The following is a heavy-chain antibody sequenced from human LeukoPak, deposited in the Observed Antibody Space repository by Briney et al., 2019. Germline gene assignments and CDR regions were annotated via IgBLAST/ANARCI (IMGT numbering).Heavy chain of an antibody. J-gene: IGHJ4*02. CDR1: GYSFTSYW. D-gene: IGHD2-15*01. CDR3: ARHSAGCGGGSCFPHY. CDR2: IYPGDSDT. V-gene: IGHV5-51*01. Sequence: GESLKISCKGSGYSFTSYWIGWVRQMPGKGLEWMGIIYPGDSDTRYSPSFQGQVTISADKSISTAYLQWSSLKASDTAMYYCARHSAGCGGGSCFPHYWGQGTLVTVSS.